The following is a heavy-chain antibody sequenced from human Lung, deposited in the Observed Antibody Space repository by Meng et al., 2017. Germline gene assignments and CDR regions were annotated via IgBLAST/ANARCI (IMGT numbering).Heavy chain of an antibody. CDR3: ARHDTPPQFDP. V-gene: IGHV4-39*01. D-gene: IGHD2-15*01. Sequence: LQLQESVPGLVKPSETLSSSCTVSGGSISSSSYYWAWVRQPPGKGLEWIGSILSSGRTYYNLSLKSRVTISVDTSKNQFSLKLRSMTAADTAVYYCARHDTPPQFDPWGQGTLVTVSS. J-gene: IGHJ5*02. CDR2: ILSSGRT. CDR1: GGSISSSSYY.